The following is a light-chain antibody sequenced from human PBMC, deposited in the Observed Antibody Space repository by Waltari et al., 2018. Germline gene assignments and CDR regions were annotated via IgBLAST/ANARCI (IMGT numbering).Light chain of an antibody. CDR3: QQYYSYPWT. CDR2: EAS. V-gene: IGKV1-5*03. CDR1: QSISAL. Sequence: DIQMTQSPSTLSASVGDRVTIHCRASQSISALLAWYQQKPGKAPKLVIYEASALETGVPSRFSGSGSGTKFTLSISSVQPDDVATFYCQQYYSYPWTFGRGTKVEIK. J-gene: IGKJ1*01.